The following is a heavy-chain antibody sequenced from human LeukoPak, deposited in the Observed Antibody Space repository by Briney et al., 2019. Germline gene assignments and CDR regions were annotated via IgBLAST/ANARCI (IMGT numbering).Heavy chain of an antibody. V-gene: IGHV4-4*02. D-gene: IGHD3-3*01. CDR1: GGSISSSNW. CDR3: ARGRFLEWLPYNWFDP. Sequence: SETLSLTCAVSGGSISSSNWWSWVRQPPGKGLEWIGEIYHSGSTNYNPSLKSRVTISVDKSKNQFSLKLSSVTAADTAVYYCARGRFLEWLPYNWFDPWGQGTLVTVSS. J-gene: IGHJ5*02. CDR2: IYHSGST.